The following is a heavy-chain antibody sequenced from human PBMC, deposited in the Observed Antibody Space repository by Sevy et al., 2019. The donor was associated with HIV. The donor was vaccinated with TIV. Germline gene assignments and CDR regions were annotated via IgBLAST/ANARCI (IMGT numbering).Heavy chain of an antibody. V-gene: IGHV1-46*01. Sequence: ASVKVSCKASGYTFTSYHMHWVRQAPGQGLEWMGIINPSGGSTSYAQKFQGRVTMTRDTSTSTVYMELSSLRSEDTAVYYCARGSSEYCTNGVCYSLYYFDYWGQGTLVTVSS. CDR3: ARGSSEYCTNGVCYSLYYFDY. CDR2: INPSGGST. J-gene: IGHJ4*02. CDR1: GYTFTSYH. D-gene: IGHD2-8*01.